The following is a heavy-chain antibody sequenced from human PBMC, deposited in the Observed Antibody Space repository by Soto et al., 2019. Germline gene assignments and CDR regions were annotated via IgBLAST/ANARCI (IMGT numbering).Heavy chain of an antibody. D-gene: IGHD3-3*01. CDR1: GVTFNRQD. CDR3: ARDDYDFWSGLSSFDS. V-gene: IGHV1-69*13. Sequence: SVKVSCKASGVTFNRQDMRWVRQAPGQGIEWMGGIIPMFGTPNYAEKFQDRVTITADESTGTAYMELRSLRSDDTAVYYCARDDYDFWSGLSSFDSRGQGTMVTFSS. CDR2: IIPMFGTP. J-gene: IGHJ3*02.